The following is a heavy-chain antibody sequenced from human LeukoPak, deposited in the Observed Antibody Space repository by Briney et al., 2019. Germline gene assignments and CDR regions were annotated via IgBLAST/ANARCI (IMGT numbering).Heavy chain of an antibody. CDR2: INPKSGGT. Sequence: ASVKLSCKASGYTFTDYYMHWVRRAPGQGFEWMGWINPKSGGTNYAQKFQDWVTMTRDTSVTTVYMELSRLKSDDTAVYYCATQGNEQSFDYWGQGTLVTVSS. J-gene: IGHJ4*02. CDR3: ATQGNEQSFDY. V-gene: IGHV1-2*04. CDR1: GYTFTDYY. D-gene: IGHD1/OR15-1a*01.